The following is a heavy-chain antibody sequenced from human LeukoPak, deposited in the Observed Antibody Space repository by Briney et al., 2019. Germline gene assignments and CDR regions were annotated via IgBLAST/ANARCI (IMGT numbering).Heavy chain of an antibody. J-gene: IGHJ5*02. CDR1: GFTFSDYY. CDR3: ARERERSDWFDP. V-gene: IGHV3-11*01. CDR2: ISSSGSTI. Sequence: GGSLRLSCAASGFTFSDYYMSWIRQAPGKGLEWVSYISSSGSTIYYADSVKGRFTISRDNAKNSLYLQMNSLRAEDTAVCYCARERERSDWFDPWGQGTLVTVSS. D-gene: IGHD5-24*01.